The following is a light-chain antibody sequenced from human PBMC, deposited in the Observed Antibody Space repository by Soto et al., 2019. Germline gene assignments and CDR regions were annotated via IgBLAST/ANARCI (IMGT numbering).Light chain of an antibody. V-gene: IGKV3-11*01. CDR1: QSINRH. CDR2: DAS. Sequence: EIVLTQSPATLSLSPGERATLSCRASQSINRHLAWYRQQPGQAPRLLISDASNRATGIPARFSGSGSGTDFTLTISSLGPEDFGVYYWQQGRNWPPVTFGGGTKVEIK. J-gene: IGKJ4*01. CDR3: QQGRNWPPVT.